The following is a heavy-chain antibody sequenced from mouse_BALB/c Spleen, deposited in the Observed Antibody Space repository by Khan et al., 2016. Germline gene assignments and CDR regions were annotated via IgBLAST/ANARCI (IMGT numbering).Heavy chain of an antibody. Sequence: QVQLQQPGAELVRPGASVKLSCKPSGYTFTNYWINWVKQRPGQGLEWIGNIHPSDVFPNYNQKFKEKATLTVDKSSSTAYMQLSSPTSEDSAVYYCTRSVRYAMDYWGQGTSVTVSS. D-gene: IGHD2-14*01. CDR2: IHPSDVFP. J-gene: IGHJ4*01. CDR3: TRSVRYAMDY. CDR1: GYTFTNYW. V-gene: IGHV1-69*02.